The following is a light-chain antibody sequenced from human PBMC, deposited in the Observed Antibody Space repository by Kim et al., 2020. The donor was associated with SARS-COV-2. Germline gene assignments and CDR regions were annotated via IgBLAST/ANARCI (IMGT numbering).Light chain of an antibody. Sequence: EIVLTQSPGALSLSPGERATLSCRASRRINSNNLAWFQQRRGQPPRLLIYHISSRAAGIPDRFSGSGSGTDFTLTISTLEPEDFAVYYCQQYDNSPYNFGQGTKLEI. CDR1: RRINSNN. CDR2: HIS. CDR3: QQYDNSPYN. V-gene: IGKV3-20*01. J-gene: IGKJ2*01.